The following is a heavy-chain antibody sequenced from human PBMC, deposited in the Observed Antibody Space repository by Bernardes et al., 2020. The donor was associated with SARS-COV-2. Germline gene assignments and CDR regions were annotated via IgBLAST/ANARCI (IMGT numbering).Heavy chain of an antibody. CDR3: ARAHLLTATAFDY. Sequence: SETLSLTCALYRGSLSGNYWGWIRQPPGKGLEWIGDVNHRGSINYNPSLKSRVTISGDTSKNQLFLRLTSVTAADTAVYFCARAHLLTATAFDYWGQGSLVTVSS. CDR1: RGSLSGNY. CDR2: VNHRGSI. J-gene: IGHJ4*02. V-gene: IGHV4-34*01. D-gene: IGHD3-9*01.